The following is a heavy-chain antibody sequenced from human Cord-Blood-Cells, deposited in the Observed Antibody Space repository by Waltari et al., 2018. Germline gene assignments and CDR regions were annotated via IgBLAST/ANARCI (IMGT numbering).Heavy chain of an antibody. V-gene: IGHV1-24*01. D-gene: IGHD1-20*01. Sequence: QVQLVQSGAEVKKPGASVKVSCKVSGYTLTELSMHWVRQDPGKGLEWMGELDPEDGETIYAQKFQSRVTMTEDTSTATAYMELSSLRSEETAVYYCAPLTGYWYYELWGRGTLVTVSS. CDR1: GYTLTELS. CDR2: LDPEDGET. J-gene: IGHJ2*01. CDR3: APLTGYWYYEL.